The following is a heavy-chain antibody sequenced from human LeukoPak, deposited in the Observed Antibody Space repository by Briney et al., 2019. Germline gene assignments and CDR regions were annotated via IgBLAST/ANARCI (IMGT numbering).Heavy chain of an antibody. Sequence: SETLSLTCTVSGYSISSGYYWAWIRQPPGKGLEWIGNIYHSGSTYYNPSLKSRVTISVDTSKNQFSLKLSSVTAADTAVYYCACDTAMVHDYWGQGTLVTVSS. CDR1: GYSISSGYY. D-gene: IGHD5-18*01. V-gene: IGHV4-38-2*02. CDR2: IYHSGST. J-gene: IGHJ4*02. CDR3: ACDTAMVHDY.